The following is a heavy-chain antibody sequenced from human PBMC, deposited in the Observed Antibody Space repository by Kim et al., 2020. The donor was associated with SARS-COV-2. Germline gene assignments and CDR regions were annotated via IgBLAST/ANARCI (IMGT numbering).Heavy chain of an antibody. CDR1: GYSFTSYW. CDR3: ARSKRYFDWSGYFDL. Sequence: GESLKISCKGSGYSFTSYWIGWVRQMPGKGLEWMGIIYPGDSDTRYSPSFQGQVTISADKSISTAYLQWSSLKASDTAMYYCARSKRYFDWSGYFDLWGRGTLVTVSS. D-gene: IGHD3-9*01. J-gene: IGHJ2*01. V-gene: IGHV5-51*01. CDR2: IYPGDSDT.